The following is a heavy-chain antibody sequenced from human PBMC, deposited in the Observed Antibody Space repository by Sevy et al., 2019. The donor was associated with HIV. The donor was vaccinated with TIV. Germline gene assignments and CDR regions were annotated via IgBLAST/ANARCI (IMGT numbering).Heavy chain of an antibody. CDR2: INPDNGGT. D-gene: IGHD3-10*01. V-gene: IGHV1-2*02. Sequence: ASVKVSCKASKYSFSDHYIHWVRQAPGQGLEWMGWINPDNGGTNYAQKFQGRVTMTRDTSISTTYMEMSSLGSDDTAVYYCARGFRYRSYWSVVDFWGQGTLVTVSS. CDR3: ARGFRYRSYWSVVDF. J-gene: IGHJ4*02. CDR1: KYSFSDHY.